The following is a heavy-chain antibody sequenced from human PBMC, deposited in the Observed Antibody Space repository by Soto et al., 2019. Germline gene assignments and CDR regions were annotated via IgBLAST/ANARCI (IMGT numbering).Heavy chain of an antibody. J-gene: IGHJ5*02. CDR3: ARDQRYDFWSGRNWFDP. CDR2: ISSNGGST. V-gene: IGHV3-64*01. CDR1: GFTFSSYA. D-gene: IGHD3-3*01. Sequence: GGSPRLSCAASGFTFSSYAMHWVRQAPGKGLEYVSAISSNGGSTYYANSVKGRFTISRDNSKNTLYLQMGSLRAEDMAVYYCARDQRYDFWSGRNWFDPWGQGTLVTVSS.